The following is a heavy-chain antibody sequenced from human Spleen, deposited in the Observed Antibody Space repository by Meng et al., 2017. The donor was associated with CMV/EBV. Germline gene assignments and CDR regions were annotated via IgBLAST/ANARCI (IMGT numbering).Heavy chain of an antibody. CDR3: ARAGFLEWLFERPEPDGSWYVDL. Sequence: WGGCVRQLTGKGPEWGEMIDHPDSRTRYSPSCQGKVTISVDKSSSTAYLRWSSLKDSDTAIYYCARAGFLEWLFERPEPDGSWYVDLWGRGTLVTVSS. J-gene: IGHJ2*01. CDR2: IDHPDSRT. CDR1: W. V-gene: IGHV5-51*01. D-gene: IGHD3-3*01.